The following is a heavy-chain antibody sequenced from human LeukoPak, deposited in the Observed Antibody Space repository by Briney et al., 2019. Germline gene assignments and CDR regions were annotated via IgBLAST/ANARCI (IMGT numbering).Heavy chain of an antibody. V-gene: IGHV3-53*01. CDR2: IYSGGST. J-gene: IGHJ4*02. CDR1: GFTVSSKY. D-gene: IGHD1-26*01. Sequence: GGSLRLSCAASGFTVSSKYMNWVRQAPGKGLEWISIIYSGGSTYYADSVKGRFTISRDNSKNTLYLQMNSLRAEDTAVYYCARDVLSGRWSGSYNYWGQGTLVTVSS. CDR3: ARDVLSGRWSGSYNY.